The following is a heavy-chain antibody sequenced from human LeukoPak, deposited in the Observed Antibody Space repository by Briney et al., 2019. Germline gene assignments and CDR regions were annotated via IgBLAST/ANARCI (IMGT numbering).Heavy chain of an antibody. Sequence: GASVKVSCKASGYTFTGYYMHWVRQAPGQGLEWMGWINPNSGGTNYAQKFQGRVTMTRDTSISTACMELSRLRSDDTAVYYCARLTEYYDYVRDDYWGQGTLVTVSS. V-gene: IGHV1-2*02. CDR2: INPNSGGT. CDR1: GYTFTGYY. J-gene: IGHJ4*02. CDR3: ARLTEYYDYVRDDY. D-gene: IGHD3-16*01.